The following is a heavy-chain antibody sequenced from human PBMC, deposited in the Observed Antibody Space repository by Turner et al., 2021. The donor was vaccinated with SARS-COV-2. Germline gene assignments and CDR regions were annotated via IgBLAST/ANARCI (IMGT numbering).Heavy chain of an antibody. CDR3: ASFGLRPTLGLCC. CDR2: SIADNGSK. Sequence: QGQLVQSGAELKQPGASVRVSCKAAGYTFTSYAMHWVRQAPGQRLVGWVGSIADNGSKKYSQEFESRVIITSDTSSSTAYMELSSLRSEDMAVYYCASFGLRPTLGLCCWGQGTLVTVSS. D-gene: IGHD5-12*01. V-gene: IGHV1-3*02. CDR1: GYTFTSYA. J-gene: IGHJ4*02.